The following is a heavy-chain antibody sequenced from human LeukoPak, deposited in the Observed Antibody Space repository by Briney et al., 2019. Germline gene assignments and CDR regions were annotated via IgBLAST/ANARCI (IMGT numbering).Heavy chain of an antibody. Sequence: PSETLSLTCAVYGGSFSGHYWSWIRQPPGKGLEWIGEINHSGSTNYNPSLKSRVTISIDTSKNQFSLKLSAVTAADTAVYYCARVWYYGSGINSDLYYYYYMDVWGRGTTVTVSS. CDR2: INHSGST. D-gene: IGHD3-10*01. J-gene: IGHJ6*03. CDR1: GGSFSGHY. V-gene: IGHV4-34*01. CDR3: ARVWYYGSGINSDLYYYYYMDV.